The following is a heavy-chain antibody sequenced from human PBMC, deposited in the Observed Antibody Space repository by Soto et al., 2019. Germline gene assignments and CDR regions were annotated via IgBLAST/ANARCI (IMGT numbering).Heavy chain of an antibody. CDR2: IYYSGST. Sequence: SETLSLTCTVSGGSISSYYWSWIRQPPGKGLEWIGYIYYSGSTNYNPSLKSRVTISVDTSKNQFSLKLGSVTAAETAVYYCARVAVYYYGSGSYFIGWFDPWGQGTLVTVSS. J-gene: IGHJ5*02. CDR1: GGSISSYY. V-gene: IGHV4-59*01. CDR3: ARVAVYYYGSGSYFIGWFDP. D-gene: IGHD3-10*01.